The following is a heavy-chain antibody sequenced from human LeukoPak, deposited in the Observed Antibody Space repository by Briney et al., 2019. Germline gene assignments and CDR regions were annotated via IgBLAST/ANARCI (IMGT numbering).Heavy chain of an antibody. J-gene: IGHJ4*02. CDR3: ARGLVGKWELLRAFDY. D-gene: IGHD1-26*01. V-gene: IGHV1-18*01. CDR1: GYTFTSYG. CDR2: ISAYNGNT. Sequence: ASVKVSCKASGYTFTSYGISWVRQAPGQGLEWMGWISAYNGNTNYAQKLQGRVTITRDTSASTAYMELSSLRSEDTAVYYCARGLVGKWELLRAFDYWGQGTVVTVSS.